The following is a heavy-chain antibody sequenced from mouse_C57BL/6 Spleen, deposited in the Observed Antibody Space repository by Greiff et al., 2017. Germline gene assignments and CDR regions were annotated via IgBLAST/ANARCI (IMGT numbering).Heavy chain of an antibody. V-gene: IGHV1-47*01. CDR3: ARRRGLAPYFDY. J-gene: IGHJ2*01. Sequence: VKVVESGAELVKPGASVKMSCKASGYTFTTYPIEWMKQNHGKSLEWIGNFHPYNDDTKYNEKFKGKATLTVEKSSSTVYLELSRLTSDDSAVYYCARRRGLAPYFDYWGQGTTLTVSS. CDR1: GYTFTTYP. CDR2: FHPYNDDT.